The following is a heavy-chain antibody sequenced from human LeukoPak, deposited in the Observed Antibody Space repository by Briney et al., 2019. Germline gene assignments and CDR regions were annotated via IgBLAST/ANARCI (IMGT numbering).Heavy chain of an antibody. D-gene: IGHD1-26*01. J-gene: IGHJ4*02. CDR2: ISGSGGST. Sequence: PGGSLRLSCAASGFTFSSYAMSWVRQAPGKGLEWVSAISGSGGSTYYADSVKGRFTISRDNSKNTLYLQMNSLRAEDTAVYYCAKDVQWERLISAFDYWGQGTLVTVSS. CDR3: AKDVQWERLISAFDY. V-gene: IGHV3-23*01. CDR1: GFTFSSYA.